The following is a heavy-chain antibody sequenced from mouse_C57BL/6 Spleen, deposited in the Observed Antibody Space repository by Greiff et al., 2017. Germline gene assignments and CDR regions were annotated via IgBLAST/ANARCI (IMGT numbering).Heavy chain of an antibody. Sequence: VQLKQSGPELVKPGASVKISCKASGYSFTGYYMNWVKQSPEKSLEWIGEINPSTGGTTYNQKFKAKATLTVDQSSSTAYMQLKSLTSEDSAFYYCAKTTTDDAMDYWGQGTSVTVSS. D-gene: IGHD1-1*01. CDR3: AKTTTDDAMDY. CDR1: GYSFTGYY. CDR2: INPSTGGT. V-gene: IGHV1-42*01. J-gene: IGHJ4*01.